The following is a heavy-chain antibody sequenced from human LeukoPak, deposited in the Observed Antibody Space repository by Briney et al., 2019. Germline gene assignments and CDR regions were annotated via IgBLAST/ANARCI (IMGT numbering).Heavy chain of an antibody. J-gene: IGHJ6*02. V-gene: IGHV4-34*01. CDR3: ASTITMVRRRNYGMDV. CDR2: INHSGST. CDR1: GGSFSGYY. D-gene: IGHD3-10*01. Sequence: TSETLSLTCAVYGGSFSGYYWSWIRQPPGKGLEWIGEINHSGSTNYNPSLKSRVTISVGTSKNQFSLKLSSVTAADTAVYYCASTITMVRRRNYGMDVWGQGTTVTVSS.